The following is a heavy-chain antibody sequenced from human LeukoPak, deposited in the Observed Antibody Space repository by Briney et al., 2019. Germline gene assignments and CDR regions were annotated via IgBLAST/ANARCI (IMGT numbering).Heavy chain of an antibody. V-gene: IGHV4-4*09. CDR2: IYTTGST. D-gene: IGHD2-8*01. Sequence: SETLSLTCTVSGGSMSRYYWNWIRQTPGKGLEWIGYIYTTGSTNYNPSLKSRVTISVDTSKNQFSLRLSSVTAADTAVYYCARSYFIGSYYFDYWGQGTLVTVSS. J-gene: IGHJ4*02. CDR1: GGSMSRYY. CDR3: ARSYFIGSYYFDY.